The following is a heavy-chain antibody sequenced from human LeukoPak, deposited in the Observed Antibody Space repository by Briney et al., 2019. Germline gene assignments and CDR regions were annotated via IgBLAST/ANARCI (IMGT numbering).Heavy chain of an antibody. CDR1: GYTFTGYY. D-gene: IGHD3-10*01. CDR2: INPNSGGT. J-gene: IGHJ4*02. CDR3: ARAPYYYGSGLLGYFDY. Sequence: ASVKVSCKASGYTFTGYYMHWVRQAPGQGLEWMGWINPNSGGTNYAQKFQGRVTMTRDTSISTAYMELSRLRSDDTAVYYCARAPYYYGSGLLGYFDYWGQGTLVTVSS. V-gene: IGHV1-2*02.